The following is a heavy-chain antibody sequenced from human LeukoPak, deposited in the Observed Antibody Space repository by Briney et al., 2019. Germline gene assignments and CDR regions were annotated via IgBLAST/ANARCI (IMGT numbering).Heavy chain of an antibody. CDR2: ISAYNGNT. D-gene: IGHD3-22*01. CDR3: ARARFHYDKTPPDS. Sequence: ASVKVSCKPSGYTFTSYGISWVRQAPGQGLEWMGWISAYNGNTNYAQKLQGRVTMTTDTSTSTAYMELRSLRSDDTAVYYCARARFHYDKTPPDSWGQGTLVTVSS. J-gene: IGHJ4*02. CDR1: GYTFTSYG. V-gene: IGHV1-18*01.